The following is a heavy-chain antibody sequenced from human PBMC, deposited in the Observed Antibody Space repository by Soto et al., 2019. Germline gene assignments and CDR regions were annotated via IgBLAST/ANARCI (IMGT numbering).Heavy chain of an antibody. CDR1: GYTFSTYY. D-gene: IGHD4-4*01. Sequence: QVQLVQSGAEVKKPGASVKVSCKASGYTFSTYYMHWVRQAPGQGYEWMGIINPSGGSTTYAQKFQGRVTMTRHTSTTTVYMELSSLKSEDTAVYYCARYDYNGYYFDYWGQGTLVTVSS. V-gene: IGHV1-46*01. CDR2: INPSGGST. CDR3: ARYDYNGYYFDY. J-gene: IGHJ4*02.